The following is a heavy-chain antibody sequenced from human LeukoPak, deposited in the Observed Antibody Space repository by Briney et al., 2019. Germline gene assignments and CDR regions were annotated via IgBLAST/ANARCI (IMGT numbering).Heavy chain of an antibody. CDR3: ALWFAEPSDYGIDV. Sequence: SETLSLTCAVSDGSINSGGYSWTWIRQPPGKGLEWIGYIYHTGSTYYNPSLKSRVTISVDRSKSQFSLKLSSVTAADTAVYFCALWFAEPSDYGIDVWGRGTTVTVSS. CDR2: IYHTGST. D-gene: IGHD3-10*01. J-gene: IGHJ6*02. CDR1: DGSINSGGYS. V-gene: IGHV4-30-2*01.